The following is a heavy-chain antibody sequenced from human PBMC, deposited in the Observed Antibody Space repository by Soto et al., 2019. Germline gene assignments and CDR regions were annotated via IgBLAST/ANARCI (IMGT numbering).Heavy chain of an antibody. Sequence: ASVKVSCKASGYTFTSYYMHWVRQAPGQGLEWMGIINPSGGSTSYAQKFQGRVTITRDTSTSTVYMELSSLRSEDTAVYYCARKGYYYDILTGYYTAGYYMDVWGKGTTVTVSS. D-gene: IGHD3-9*01. CDR3: ARKGYYYDILTGYYTAGYYMDV. V-gene: IGHV1-46*03. CDR2: INPSGGST. CDR1: GYTFTSYY. J-gene: IGHJ6*03.